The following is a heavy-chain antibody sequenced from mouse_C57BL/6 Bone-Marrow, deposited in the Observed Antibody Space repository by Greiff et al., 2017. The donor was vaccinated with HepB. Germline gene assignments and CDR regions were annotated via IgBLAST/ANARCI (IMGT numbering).Heavy chain of an antibody. CDR2: INPGSGGT. CDR3: ARGGSLTWFAY. Sequence: QVQLKQSGAELVRPGTSVKVSCKASGYAFTNYLIEWVKQRPGQGLEWIGVINPGSGGTNYNEKFKGKATLTADKSSSTAYMQLSSLTSEDSAVYFCARGGSLTWFAYWGQGTLVTVSA. J-gene: IGHJ3*01. V-gene: IGHV1-54*01. CDR1: GYAFTNYL.